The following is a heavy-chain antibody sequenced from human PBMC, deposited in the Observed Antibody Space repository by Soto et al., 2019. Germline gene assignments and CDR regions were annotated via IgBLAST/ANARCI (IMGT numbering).Heavy chain of an antibody. Sequence: QVQLQQWGAGLLKPSETLSLTCAVYGGSFSGYYWSWIRQPPGKGLEWIGEINHSGSTNYNPSLKSRVTISVDTSKNQFSLKLSSVTAADTAVYYCARKTGPCIAAAGTRFDIWGQGTMVTVSS. J-gene: IGHJ3*02. D-gene: IGHD6-13*01. V-gene: IGHV4-34*01. CDR1: GGSFSGYY. CDR2: INHSGST. CDR3: ARKTGPCIAAAGTRFDI.